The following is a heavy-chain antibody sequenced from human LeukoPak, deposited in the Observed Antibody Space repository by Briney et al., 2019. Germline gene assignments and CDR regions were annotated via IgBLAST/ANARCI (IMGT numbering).Heavy chain of an antibody. CDR2: MNPNSGNT. V-gene: IGHV1-8*01. CDR1: GYTFTSYD. D-gene: IGHD3-10*01. J-gene: IGHJ6*03. CDR3: ARGPPLRFGELGRHSSYYMDV. Sequence: GASVKVSCKASGYTFTSYDINWVRQATGQGLERMGWMNPNSGNTGYAQKFQGRVTMTRNTSISTAYMELSSLRSEDTAVYYCARGPPLRFGELGRHSSYYMDVWGKGTTVTISS.